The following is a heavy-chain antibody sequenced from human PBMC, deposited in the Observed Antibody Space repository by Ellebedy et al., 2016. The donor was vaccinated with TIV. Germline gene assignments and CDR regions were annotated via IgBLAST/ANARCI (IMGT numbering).Heavy chain of an antibody. Sequence: GGSLRLXCAASGFTFRRYAMNWVRQAPGKGLEWVSTISDSGGRTYYADSVKGRFTISRDNSQNRLYLQMNSLRAEDTAVYYCGNGYYGSYGMDVWGQGTTVTVSS. CDR3: GNGYYGSYGMDV. J-gene: IGHJ6*02. D-gene: IGHD3-10*01. CDR2: ISDSGGRT. CDR1: GFTFRRYA. V-gene: IGHV3-23*01.